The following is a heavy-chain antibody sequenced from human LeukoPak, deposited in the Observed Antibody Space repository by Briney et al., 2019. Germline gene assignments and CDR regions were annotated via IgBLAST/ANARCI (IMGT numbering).Heavy chain of an antibody. J-gene: IGHJ6*02. CDR1: GGSFSGYY. V-gene: IGHV4-34*01. Sequence: PSETLSLTCAVYGGSFSGYYWSWIRQPPGKGLEWIGEINHSGSTNYNPSLKSRVTISVDTSKNQFSLKLSSVTAADTAVYYCARYDFWSGYGMDVWGQGTTVTVSS. CDR2: INHSGST. D-gene: IGHD3-3*01. CDR3: ARYDFWSGYGMDV.